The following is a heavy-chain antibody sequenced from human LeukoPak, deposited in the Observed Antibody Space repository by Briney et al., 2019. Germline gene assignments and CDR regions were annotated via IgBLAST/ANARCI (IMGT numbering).Heavy chain of an antibody. CDR2: IGYDGRNA. D-gene: IGHD4-23*01. CDR3: TTYYGGD. J-gene: IGHJ4*02. V-gene: IGHV3-30*02. CDR1: GFTFSSSG. Sequence: GGSLRLSCAASGFTFSSSGMHWVRQAPGKGLEWVAFIGYDGRNAFYADSVKGRFTISRDNSKNTLYLQMNRLRAEDTAVYYCTTYYGGDWGQGTLVTVSS.